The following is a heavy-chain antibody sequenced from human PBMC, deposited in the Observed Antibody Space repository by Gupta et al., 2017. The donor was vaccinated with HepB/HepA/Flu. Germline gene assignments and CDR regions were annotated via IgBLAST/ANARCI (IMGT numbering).Heavy chain of an antibody. D-gene: IGHD3-22*01. J-gene: IGHJ5*02. V-gene: IGHV4-34*01. CDR3: ARGGGYYDSSGLT. CDR1: GGSFSGYY. CDR2: INHSGST. Sequence: QVQLQQWGAGLLKPSETLSLTCAVYGGSFSGYYWSWIRQPPGKGRELIGEINHSGSTNYNPSLKSRVTISVDTSKNQFSLKLSSVTAADTAVYYCARGGGYYDSSGLTWGQGTLVTVSS.